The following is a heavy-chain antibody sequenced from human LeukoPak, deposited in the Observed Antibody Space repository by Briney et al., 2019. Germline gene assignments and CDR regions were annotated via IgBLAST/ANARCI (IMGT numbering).Heavy chain of an antibody. Sequence: NSGGGLRLSCAASGFTFSDYYMSWIRQAPGKGLEWVSYISSSSSYTNYADSVKGRFTISRDNAKNSLYLQMNSLRAEDTAVYCCAAESIYYDSSGYYSRWGQGTLVTVSS. J-gene: IGHJ4*02. CDR2: ISSSSSYT. CDR1: GFTFSDYY. CDR3: AAESIYYDSSGYYSR. V-gene: IGHV3-11*05. D-gene: IGHD3-22*01.